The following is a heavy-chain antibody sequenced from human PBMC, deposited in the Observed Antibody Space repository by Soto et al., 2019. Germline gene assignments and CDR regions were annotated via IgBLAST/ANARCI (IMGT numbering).Heavy chain of an antibody. CDR3: AKDKEADSGYDFYYFDY. D-gene: IGHD5-12*01. CDR1: GFTFSSYG. CDR2: ISYDGSNK. Sequence: PGGSLRLSCASSGFTFSSYGMHWVRQAPGKGLEWVAVISYDGSNKYYADSVKGRFTISRDNSKNTLYLQMNSLRAEDTAVYYCAKDKEADSGYDFYYFDYWGQGTLVTVS. V-gene: IGHV3-30*18. J-gene: IGHJ4*02.